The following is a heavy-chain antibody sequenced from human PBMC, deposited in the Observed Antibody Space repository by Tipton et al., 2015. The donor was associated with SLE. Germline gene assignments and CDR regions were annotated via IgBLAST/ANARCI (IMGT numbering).Heavy chain of an antibody. V-gene: IGHV5-51*03. Sequence: QLVQSGAELRKPGESLKISCQDSGNNFATYWIGWVRQMPGKGLEWMGIIYPGDSDTRYSPSFQGHVTISADNSISTAYLQWSSLKASDTAMYHCAKLKEAVATNPLDYWGQGTLVTVSS. CDR1: GNNFATYW. D-gene: IGHD5-12*01. CDR3: AKLKEAVATNPLDY. J-gene: IGHJ4*02. CDR2: IYPGDSDT.